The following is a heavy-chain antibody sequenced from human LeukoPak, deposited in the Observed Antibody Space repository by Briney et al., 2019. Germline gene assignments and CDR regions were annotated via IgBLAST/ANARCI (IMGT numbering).Heavy chain of an antibody. D-gene: IGHD3-10*01. J-gene: IGHJ6*03. CDR1: GYTVTELS. CDR2: FHPEDGET. Sequence: ASVKVSCKVSGYTVTELSMHWVRQSPGKGLEWMGGFHPEDGETIYAQKFQGRVTMTEDTSTDTAYMELSSLRSEDTAVYYCARPRFPYYRLSGADYYYMDVWGKGTTVTVSS. V-gene: IGHV1-24*01. CDR3: ARPRFPYYRLSGADYYYMDV.